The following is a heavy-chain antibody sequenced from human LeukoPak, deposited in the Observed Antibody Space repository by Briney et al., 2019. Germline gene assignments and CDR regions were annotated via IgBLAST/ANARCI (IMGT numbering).Heavy chain of an antibody. V-gene: IGHV1-18*01. J-gene: IGHJ4*02. CDR1: GYTCTSYG. CDR3: ARVYSSGWYMDY. Sequence: ASVKVCCQASGYTCTSYGISWVRQAPGQGLEWMGWISAYNGNTNYAQKLQGRVTMTTDTSTSTAYMELRSLRSDDTAVYYCARVYSSGWYMDYWGQGTLVTVSS. D-gene: IGHD6-19*01. CDR2: ISAYNGNT.